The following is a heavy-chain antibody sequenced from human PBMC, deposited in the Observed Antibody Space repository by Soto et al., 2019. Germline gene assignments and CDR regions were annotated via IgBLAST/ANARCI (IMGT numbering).Heavy chain of an antibody. Sequence: QVQLQESGPGLVQPSETLSLTCTVSDGSISTYFWTWIRQPPGKGLEWIGHIYHSGTADYNPSLKSRVAMSVDTSKNQFSLNLTSVTAADTATYYWARGKYCSGGSCERFDPWGQGALVTVSS. J-gene: IGHJ5*02. CDR1: DGSISTYF. CDR2: IYHSGTA. CDR3: ARGKYCSGGSCERFDP. V-gene: IGHV4-59*01. D-gene: IGHD2-15*01.